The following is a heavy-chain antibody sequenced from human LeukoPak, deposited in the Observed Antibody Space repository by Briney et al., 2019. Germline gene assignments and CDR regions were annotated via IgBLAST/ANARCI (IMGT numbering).Heavy chain of an antibody. CDR1: GFTFSSYA. Sequence: GGSLRLSCAASGFTFSSYAIHWVRQAPGKGLEWVAVISYDGSNKYYADSVKGRFTISRDNSKNTLYLQMSSLRAEDTAVYYCARGRTYGMDVWGQGTTVTVSS. CDR3: ARGRTYGMDV. CDR2: ISYDGSNK. J-gene: IGHJ6*02. V-gene: IGHV3-30-3*01.